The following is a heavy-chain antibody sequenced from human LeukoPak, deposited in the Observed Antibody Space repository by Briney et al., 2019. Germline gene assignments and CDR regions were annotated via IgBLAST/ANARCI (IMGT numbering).Heavy chain of an antibody. V-gene: IGHV3-74*03. CDR3: AGEGNSVYYFDY. J-gene: IGHJ4*02. Sequence: GGSLRLSCAASGFTFSDYWMHWVRQAPGKGRVWVSRINSDGSIPTYADSVKGRFTISRDNAKKTLYLQMNSLRAEDTAVYYCAGEGNSVYYFDYWGQGTRVTVSS. CDR2: INSDGSIP. CDR1: GFTFSDYW.